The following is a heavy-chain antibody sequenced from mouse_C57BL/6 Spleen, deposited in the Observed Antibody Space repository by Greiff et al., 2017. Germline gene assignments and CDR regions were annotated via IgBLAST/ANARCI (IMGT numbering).Heavy chain of an antibody. CDR2: ISYDGSN. CDR1: GYSITSGYY. D-gene: IGHD1-1*01. CDR3: ARVAYYYGRRGDYFDY. J-gene: IGHJ2*01. V-gene: IGHV3-6*01. Sequence: EVQLVESGPGLVKPSQSLSLTCSVTGYSITSGYYWNWIRQFPGNKLEWMGYISYDGSNNYNPSLKNRISITRDTSKNQFFLKLNSVTTEDTATYYCARVAYYYGRRGDYFDYWGQGTTLTVSS.